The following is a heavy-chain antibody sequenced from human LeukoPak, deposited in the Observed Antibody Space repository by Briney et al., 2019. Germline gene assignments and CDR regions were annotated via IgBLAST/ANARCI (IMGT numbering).Heavy chain of an antibody. CDR2: IRYDGSNK. D-gene: IGHD2-15*01. V-gene: IGHV3-30*02. J-gene: IGHJ4*02. CDR3: AKEYCSGGSCYPSPGDY. Sequence: GGSLRLSCTASRFTFGDYAMSWFRQAPGKGLEWVAFIRYDGSNKYYADSVKGRFTISRDNSKNTLYLQMNSLRAEDTAVYYCAKEYCSGGSCYPSPGDYWGQGTLVTVSS. CDR1: RFTFGDYA.